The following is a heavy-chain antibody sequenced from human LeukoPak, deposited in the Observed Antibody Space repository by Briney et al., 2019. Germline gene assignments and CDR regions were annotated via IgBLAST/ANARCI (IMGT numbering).Heavy chain of an antibody. Sequence: SQTLSLTCAVSGGSICSGGYSWSWIRQPPGKGLEWIGYIYHSGSTYYNPSLKSRVTISVDRSKNQFSLKLSSVTAADTAVYYCAGSPYYYDSSGYWTLGYWGQGTLVTVSS. CDR2: IYHSGST. D-gene: IGHD3-22*01. CDR1: GGSICSGGYS. V-gene: IGHV4-30-2*01. CDR3: AGSPYYYDSSGYWTLGY. J-gene: IGHJ4*02.